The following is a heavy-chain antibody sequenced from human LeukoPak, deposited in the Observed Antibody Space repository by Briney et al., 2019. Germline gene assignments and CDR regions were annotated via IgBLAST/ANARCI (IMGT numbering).Heavy chain of an antibody. V-gene: IGHV4-39*01. J-gene: IGHJ5*02. Sequence: SETLSLTCIVSGGSIDRSSYYWGWIRQPPGKGLEWIGSIYCSGNIYYNSSLKSRIAISVDTTKNLLALNLSSVTAADTAVYYCARVRGPDGWFAPWGQGTLVTVSS. CDR1: GGSIDRSSYY. CDR2: IYCSGNI. CDR3: ARVRGPDGWFAP.